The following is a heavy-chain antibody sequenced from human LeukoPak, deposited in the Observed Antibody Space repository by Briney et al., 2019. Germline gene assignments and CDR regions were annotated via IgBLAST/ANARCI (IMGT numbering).Heavy chain of an antibody. Sequence: SETLSLTCTVSGGSISSSSYYWAWIRQPPGKGLEWIGTINDSGNTYYNPSLQSRVTISVDTSKNQFSLRLNSVTAADTAVYYCAKRVGYFDNWGQGTLVAVSS. J-gene: IGHJ4*02. CDR3: AKRVGYFDN. V-gene: IGHV4-39*01. CDR2: INDSGNT. CDR1: GGSISSSSYY.